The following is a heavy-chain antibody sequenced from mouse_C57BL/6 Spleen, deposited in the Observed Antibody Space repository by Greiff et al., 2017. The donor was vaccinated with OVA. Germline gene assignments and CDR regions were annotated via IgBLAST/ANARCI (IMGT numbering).Heavy chain of an antibody. CDR1: GYTFTDYY. CDR3: ARYYYGSRTRGYWYFDV. D-gene: IGHD1-1*01. V-gene: IGHV1-26*01. J-gene: IGHJ1*03. Sequence: EVQLQQSGPELVKPGASVKISCKASGYTFTDYYMNWVKQSHGKSLEWIGDINPNNGGTSYNQKFKGKATLTVDKSSSTAYMELRSLTSEDSAVYYCARYYYGSRTRGYWYFDVWGTGTTVTVSS. CDR2: INPNNGGT.